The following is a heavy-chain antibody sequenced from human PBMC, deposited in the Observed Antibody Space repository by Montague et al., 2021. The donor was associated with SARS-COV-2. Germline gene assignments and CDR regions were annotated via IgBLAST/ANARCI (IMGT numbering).Heavy chain of an antibody. J-gene: IGHJ3*02. CDR2: IYNTGRT. V-gene: IGHV4-61*01. CDR3: ATEMPAYDVFDI. Sequence: SETLSLTCTVSGDPISSSSYYWGWIRQSPGRGLEWIGYIYNTGRTNYXPSLKSRVTISMDTSKNQFSLKVDSVSAADTAVYYCATEMPAYDVFDIWGQGTMVTVSS. CDR1: GDPISSSSYY. D-gene: IGHD2-2*01.